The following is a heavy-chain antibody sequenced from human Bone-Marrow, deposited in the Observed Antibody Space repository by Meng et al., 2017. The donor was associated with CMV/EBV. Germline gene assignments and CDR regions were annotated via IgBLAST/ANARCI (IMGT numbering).Heavy chain of an antibody. V-gene: IGHV1-2*02. Sequence: QVGLGQFGAEVKKPGAPVKVSCQASGYTFTGYYMHWVRQAPGQGLEWMGWINPNSGGTNYAQKFQGRVTMTRDTSISTAYMELSRLRSDDTAVYYCARGFSSSWDAWFDPWGQGTLVTVSS. D-gene: IGHD6-6*01. CDR3: ARGFSSSWDAWFDP. CDR1: GYTFTGYY. CDR2: INPNSGGT. J-gene: IGHJ5*02.